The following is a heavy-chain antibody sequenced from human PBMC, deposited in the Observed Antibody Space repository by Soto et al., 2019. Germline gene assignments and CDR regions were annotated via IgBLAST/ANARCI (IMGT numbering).Heavy chain of an antibody. CDR3: TTPMPYRSSFDAFDI. V-gene: IGHV3-15*01. CDR1: GFTYSNAW. J-gene: IGHJ3*02. Sequence: EVQLVESGGGLVKPGGSLRLSCAASGFTYSNAWMSWVRQAPGKGLEWVGRIKSKTDGGTTDYAAPVKGRFTISRDDSKNTLYLQMNSLKTEDTAVYYCTTPMPYRSSFDAFDIWGQGTMVTVSS. D-gene: IGHD6-13*01. CDR2: IKSKTDGGTT.